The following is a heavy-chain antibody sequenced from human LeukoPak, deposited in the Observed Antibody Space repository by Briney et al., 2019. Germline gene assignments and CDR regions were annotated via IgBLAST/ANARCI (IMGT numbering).Heavy chain of an antibody. J-gene: IGHJ4*02. V-gene: IGHV3-53*01. CDR2: IYSGGST. CDR1: GFTVSSNY. D-gene: IGHD5-18*01. Sequence: GGSLRLSCAASGFTVSSNYMSWVRQAPGKGLEWVSVIYSGGSTFYADSVKGRFTISRDNSKNTLYLQMNSLRAEDTAVYYCARVDTAVLTGFDYWGQGTLVTVSS. CDR3: ARVDTAVLTGFDY.